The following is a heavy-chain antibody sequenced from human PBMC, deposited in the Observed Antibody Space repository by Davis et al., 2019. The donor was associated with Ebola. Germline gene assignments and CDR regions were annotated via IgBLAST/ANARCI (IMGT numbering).Heavy chain of an antibody. Sequence: PGGSLRLSCAASGFTFSSYAMSWVRQAPGKGLEWVSAISGSGGSTYYADSVKGRFTISRDNAKNSLYLQMNSLRAEDTALYYCARLNGNHIRRYYYGMDVWGQGTTVTVSS. CDR1: GFTFSSYA. CDR2: ISGSGGST. D-gene: IGHD1-14*01. V-gene: IGHV3-23*01. J-gene: IGHJ6*02. CDR3: ARLNGNHIRRYYYGMDV.